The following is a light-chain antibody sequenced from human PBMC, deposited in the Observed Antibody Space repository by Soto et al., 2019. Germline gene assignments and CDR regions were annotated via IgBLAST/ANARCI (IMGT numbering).Light chain of an antibody. V-gene: IGLV7-43*01. CDR3: LLYNGGAWV. CDR2: STS. Sequence: QAVVTQEPSLTVSPGGTVTLTCASSTGAVTSGYNPNWFQQKPGQAPRALIYSTSIKHSWTPARFSGSLLGGNAALTLSGVKPEDEAEYYCLLYNGGAWVFGGGTQLTVL. J-gene: IGLJ3*02. CDR1: TGAVTSGYN.